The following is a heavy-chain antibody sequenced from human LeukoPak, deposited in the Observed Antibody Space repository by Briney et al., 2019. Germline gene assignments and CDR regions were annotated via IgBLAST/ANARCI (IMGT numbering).Heavy chain of an antibody. CDR1: GGSISSYY. J-gene: IGHJ4*02. CDR2: IYYSGST. CDR3: ARSPYYYDSSGYYPDY. D-gene: IGHD3-22*01. V-gene: IGHV4-59*06. Sequence: SETLSLTCTVSGGSISSYYWSWIRQHPGKGLEWIGYIYYSGSTYYNPSLKSRVTISVDTSKNQFSLKLSSVTAADTAVYYCARSPYYYDSSGYYPDYWGQGTLVTVSS.